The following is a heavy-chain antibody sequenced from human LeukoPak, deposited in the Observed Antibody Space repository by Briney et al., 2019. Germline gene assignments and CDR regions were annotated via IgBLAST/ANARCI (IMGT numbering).Heavy chain of an antibody. Sequence: ASVKVSCKASGYTFTSYGISWVRQAPGQGLEWMGWISAYNGNTNYAQKLQGRVTMTTDTSTSTAYMELRSLRSDDTAVYYCARDSSYCSGGSCYSHKYFQHGGQGTRVTVSS. J-gene: IGHJ1*01. CDR3: ARDSSYCSGGSCYSHKYFQH. D-gene: IGHD2-15*01. V-gene: IGHV1-18*01. CDR2: ISAYNGNT. CDR1: GYTFTSYG.